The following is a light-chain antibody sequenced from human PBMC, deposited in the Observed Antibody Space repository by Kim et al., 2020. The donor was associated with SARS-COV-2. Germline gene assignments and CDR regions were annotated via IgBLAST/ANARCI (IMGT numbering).Light chain of an antibody. CDR3: QQYGNSPSIT. V-gene: IGKV3-20*01. J-gene: IGKJ5*01. CDR2: GAS. Sequence: EIVLTQSPGTLSLSPGERATLSCRASQSVSSSYLAWYQQKPGQAPRLLIYGASSRATGIPDRFSGSGSGTDFTLTISRLEPEDFAVYYWQQYGNSPSITFGQGTRLEIK. CDR1: QSVSSSY.